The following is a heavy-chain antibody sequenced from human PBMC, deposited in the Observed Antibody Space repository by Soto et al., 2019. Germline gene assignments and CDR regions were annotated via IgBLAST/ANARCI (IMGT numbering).Heavy chain of an antibody. CDR1: GYTFTSYY. J-gene: IGHJ6*02. Sequence: QVQLVQSGAEVKKPGASVKVSCKASGYTFTSYYMHWVRQAPGQGLEWMGIINPSGGSTSYAQKCQGRVTMTRDTSTSPVYMELSSLRSEDTAVYYCARDGHGGYSYGSRYYSYGMDVWGQGTTVTVSS. V-gene: IGHV1-46*01. CDR3: ARDGHGGYSYGSRYYSYGMDV. D-gene: IGHD5-18*01. CDR2: INPSGGST.